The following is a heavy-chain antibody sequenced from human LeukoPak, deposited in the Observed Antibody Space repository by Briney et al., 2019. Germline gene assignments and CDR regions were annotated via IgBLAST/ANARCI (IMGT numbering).Heavy chain of an antibody. CDR3: ARLPTGYPNWFDP. CDR1: GGSIISSSYN. V-gene: IGHV4-39*01. D-gene: IGHD3-9*01. J-gene: IGHJ5*02. Sequence: PSETLSLTCAVSGGSIISSSYNWGWIRQPLGKGLEWIGTIYHSGTTYYNPSLKSRVTISVDTSKNQFFLKLSSVTAADTAVYYCARLPTGYPNWFDPWGQGSLVTVSS. CDR2: IYHSGTT.